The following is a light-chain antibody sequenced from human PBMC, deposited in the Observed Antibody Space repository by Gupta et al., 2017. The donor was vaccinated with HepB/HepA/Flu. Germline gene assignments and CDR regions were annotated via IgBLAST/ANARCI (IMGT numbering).Light chain of an antibody. CDR1: QGISNR. CDR2: AAS. CDR3: QQYHSEPST. Sequence: IQVTQSPSSLSASVGDTVTITCRASQGISNRFAWFQQKPGEAPKSLIYAASSLQSGAPSKFSGSGSGTDFTLTISRLQPEDFATYYCQQYHSEPSTFGQGTRLEIK. V-gene: IGKV1-16*02. J-gene: IGKJ5*01.